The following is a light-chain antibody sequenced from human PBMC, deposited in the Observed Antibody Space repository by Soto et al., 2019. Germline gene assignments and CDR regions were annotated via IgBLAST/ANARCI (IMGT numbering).Light chain of an antibody. V-gene: IGKV1-5*03. CDR3: QQYDVYPWT. CDR2: KAS. CDR1: QSISSW. Sequence: DIQMTQSPSTLSASVGDRVIITCRASQSISSWLAWYQQKPGKAPKLLIYKASSLESGVPSRFSGSGSGTEFTLTISSLQPDDFATYWCQQYDVYPWTFGQGTKVEIK. J-gene: IGKJ1*01.